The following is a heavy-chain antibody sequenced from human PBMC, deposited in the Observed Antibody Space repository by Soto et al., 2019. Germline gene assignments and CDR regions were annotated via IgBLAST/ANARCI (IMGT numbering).Heavy chain of an antibody. Sequence: EVQLLESGGDLVQPGGSLSLSCAASGFTFSSYAMSWVRQAPGKGLEWVSGIGGGGTDTYYANSVRGRFTLSRDNSDNTLQRQMNSLRAEDTAGYYGAKWGAIALAVHDYFGMDVWGQGTTVAVSS. CDR3: AKWGAIALAVHDYFGMDV. D-gene: IGHD6-19*01. J-gene: IGHJ6*02. CDR2: IGGGGTDT. V-gene: IGHV3-23*01. CDR1: GFTFSSYA.